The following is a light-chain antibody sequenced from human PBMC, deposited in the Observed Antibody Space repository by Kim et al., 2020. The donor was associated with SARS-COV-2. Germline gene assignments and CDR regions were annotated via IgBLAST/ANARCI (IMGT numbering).Light chain of an antibody. Sequence: SVGDRVSLTCRASQGIGTYLAWYQQRPGKVPKLLIYAASTLQGGVPSRFSGSGSGTDFTLTINSLQPEDFATYYCQQLNSYPQITFGGGTKVDIK. CDR2: AAS. J-gene: IGKJ4*01. CDR1: QGIGTY. CDR3: QQLNSYPQIT. V-gene: IGKV1-9*01.